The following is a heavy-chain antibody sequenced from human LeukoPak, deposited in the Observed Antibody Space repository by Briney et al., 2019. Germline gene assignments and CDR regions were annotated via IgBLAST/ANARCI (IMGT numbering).Heavy chain of an antibody. Sequence: GGSLRLSCAASGFTFSSYGMHWVRQAPGKGLEWVAVTSHDGSNRYYADSVKGRFTISRDKSKNTLYLQMSSLRPEDTAVYYCARDLGTYCGGDCSFAYWGQGTLVTVSS. D-gene: IGHD2-21*02. CDR2: TSHDGSNR. V-gene: IGHV3-30*03. CDR3: ARDLGTYCGGDCSFAY. CDR1: GFTFSSYG. J-gene: IGHJ4*02.